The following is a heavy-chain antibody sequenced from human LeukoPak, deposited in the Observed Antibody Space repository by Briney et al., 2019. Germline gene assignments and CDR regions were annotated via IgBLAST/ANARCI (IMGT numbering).Heavy chain of an antibody. V-gene: IGHV4-38-2*02. J-gene: IGHJ4*02. D-gene: IGHD3-22*01. CDR2: IYHSGST. CDR3: ARVRDSTGFDY. Sequence: PSETLSLTCTVSGYSISTGYYWGWIRQPPGKGLEWIGTIYHSGSTYYNPSLKSRVTISVDTSKNQFSLNLSSVTAADTAVYYCARVRDSTGFDYWGQGTLVTASS. CDR1: GYSISTGYY.